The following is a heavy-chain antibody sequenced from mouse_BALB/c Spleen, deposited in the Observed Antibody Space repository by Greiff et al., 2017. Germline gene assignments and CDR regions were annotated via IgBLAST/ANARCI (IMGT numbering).Heavy chain of an antibody. V-gene: IGHV14-3*02. J-gene: IGHJ4*01. CDR3: AMITYAMDY. CDR2: IDPANGNT. Sequence: EVKLMESGAELVKPGASVKLSCTASGFNIKDTYMHWVKQRPEQGLEWIGRIDPANGNTKYDPKFQGKATITADTSSNTAYLQLSSLTSEDTAVYYCAMITYAMDYWGQGTSVTVSS. CDR1: GFNIKDTY. D-gene: IGHD2-4*01.